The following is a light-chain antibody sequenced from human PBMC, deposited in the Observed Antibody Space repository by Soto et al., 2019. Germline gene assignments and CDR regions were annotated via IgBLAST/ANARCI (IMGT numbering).Light chain of an antibody. CDR3: QQYGTTPWT. CDR2: GTS. Sequence: EIVLTQSPGTLSLSPGEGATLSCSVSQSVSSSYLAWYQHKPGQAPRLLISGTSSRATGIPDRFSGSGAGTDFTLTISRLEPEDFAVYYCQQYGTTPWTFGQGTKVDIK. CDR1: QSVSSSY. J-gene: IGKJ1*01. V-gene: IGKV3-20*01.